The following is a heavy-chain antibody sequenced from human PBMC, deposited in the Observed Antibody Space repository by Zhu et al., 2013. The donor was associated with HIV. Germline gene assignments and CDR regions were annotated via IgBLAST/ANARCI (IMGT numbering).Heavy chain of an antibody. D-gene: IGHD1-1*01. Sequence: GREVKRPGASVTVSCRPSGYRFTAYYIHWVRQAPERGLSGWDGSTLKIGATDHAEQFRDRVIMTRDTTINTVYLQLSGLTSNDSAIYYCARDSAFTGATGGGLFYFDFWGPGSPGHRLL. V-gene: IGHV1-2*02. CDR1: GYRFTAYY. CDR3: ARDSAFTGATGGGLFYFDF. CDR2: STLKIGAT. J-gene: IGHJ4*02.